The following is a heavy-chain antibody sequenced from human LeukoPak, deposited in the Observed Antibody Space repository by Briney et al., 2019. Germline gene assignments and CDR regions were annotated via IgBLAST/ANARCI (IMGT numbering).Heavy chain of an antibody. J-gene: IGHJ1*01. CDR1: GYTFTGYY. V-gene: IGHV1-2*02. CDR3: ARGVTKDFQH. CDR2: IXPNSGGT. Sequence: ASVKVSCKASGYTFTGYYMHWVRXAPGQGLEWMGWIXPNSGGTXXAQKFQGRVTXTRXTXXSTAYMELSRLRSDDTAVYYCARGVTKDFQHWGQGTLVTVSS. D-gene: IGHD4-17*01.